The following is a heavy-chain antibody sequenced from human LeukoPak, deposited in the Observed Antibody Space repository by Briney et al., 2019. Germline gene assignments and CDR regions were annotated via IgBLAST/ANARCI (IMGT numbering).Heavy chain of an antibody. CDR3: ARHRSGGSQHWFDP. D-gene: IGHD2-15*01. CDR2: IYYSGST. J-gene: IGHJ5*02. CDR1: GGSISSSSYY. Sequence: PSETLSLTCTVSGGSISSSSYYWGWIRQPPGKGLEWIGSIYYSGSTYYNPSLKSRVTISVDTSKNQFSLKLSSVTAADTAVYYCARHRSGGSQHWFDPWGQGTLVTVSS. V-gene: IGHV4-39*01.